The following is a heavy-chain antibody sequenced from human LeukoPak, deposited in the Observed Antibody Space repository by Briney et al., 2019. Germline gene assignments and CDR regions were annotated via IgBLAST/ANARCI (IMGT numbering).Heavy chain of an antibody. D-gene: IGHD2-21*02. Sequence: GRSLRLSCAASGFTFSSYGMHWVRQAPGKGLEWVAVIWYDGSNKYYADSVKGRFTISRDNSKNTLYLQMTSLRGEDTAMYYCAREGTARDAFDIWGQGTMVTVSS. J-gene: IGHJ3*02. CDR3: AREGTARDAFDI. V-gene: IGHV3-33*01. CDR2: IWYDGSNK. CDR1: GFTFSSYG.